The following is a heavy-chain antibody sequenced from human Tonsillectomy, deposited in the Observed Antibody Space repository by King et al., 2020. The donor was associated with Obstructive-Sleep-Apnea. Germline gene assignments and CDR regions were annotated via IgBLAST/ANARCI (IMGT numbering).Heavy chain of an antibody. CDR2: INHSGST. D-gene: IGHD6-13*01. CDR1: GGSFSDSY. V-gene: IGHV4-34*01. Sequence: VQLQQWGAGLLKPSETLSLTCAVYGGSFSDSYWSWIRQPPGKGLEWIGEINHSGSTNSNPSLKSRVTISVDTSKNQFSLKLSSVTAADTAVYYCARGSSTWYPDYFDYWGQGTLVTVSS. CDR3: ARGSSTWYPDYFDY. J-gene: IGHJ4*02.